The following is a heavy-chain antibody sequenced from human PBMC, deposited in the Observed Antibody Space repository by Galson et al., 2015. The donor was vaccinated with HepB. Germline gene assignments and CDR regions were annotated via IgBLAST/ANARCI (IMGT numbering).Heavy chain of an antibody. CDR2: ISYDGSNK. D-gene: IGHD6-19*01. Sequence: LEWVAVISYDGSNKYYAYSVKGRFTISRDNSKNTLYLQMNSLRAEDTALYYCAKDPYLYSALAGTMAGFDYWGQGTLVTVSS. J-gene: IGHJ4*02. V-gene: IGHV3-30*18. CDR3: AKDPYLYSALAGTMAGFDY.